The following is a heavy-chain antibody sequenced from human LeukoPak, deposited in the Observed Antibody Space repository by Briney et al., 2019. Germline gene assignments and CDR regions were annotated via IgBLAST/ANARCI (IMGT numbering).Heavy chain of an antibody. CDR1: GGSFSGYY. Sequence: SETLSLTCAVYGGSFSGYYWSWIRQPPGKGLEWIGEINHSGSTNYNPSLKSRVTISVDTSKNQFSLKLSSVTAADTAVYYCARVQAAADDYWGQGTLVTVSS. CDR3: ARVQAAADDY. J-gene: IGHJ4*02. V-gene: IGHV4-34*01. CDR2: INHSGST. D-gene: IGHD6-13*01.